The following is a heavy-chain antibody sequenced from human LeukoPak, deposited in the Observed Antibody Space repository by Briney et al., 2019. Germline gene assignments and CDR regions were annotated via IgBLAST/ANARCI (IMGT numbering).Heavy chain of an antibody. Sequence: SETLSLTCTVSGGSISSYYWSWIRQPPGKGLEWIGYIYYSGSTNYNPSLKSRVTISVDTSKNQFSLKLSSVTAADTAVYYCARRGYSYGYYVPNLNDWYFDLWGRGTLVTVSS. CDR1: GGSISSYY. V-gene: IGHV4-59*08. CDR3: ARRGYSYGYYVPNLNDWYFDL. D-gene: IGHD5-18*01. J-gene: IGHJ2*01. CDR2: IYYSGST.